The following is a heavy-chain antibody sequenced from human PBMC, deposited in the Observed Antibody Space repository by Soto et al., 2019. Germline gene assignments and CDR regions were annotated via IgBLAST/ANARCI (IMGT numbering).Heavy chain of an antibody. V-gene: IGHV1-2*02. Sequence: QVQLVQSGAEVKKPGASVKVSCKASGYTFTGYYMHWVRQAPGQGLEWMGWINPNSGGTNYAQKFQGRVTITADESTSTAYMELSSLRSEDTAVYYCVSVVTHLWFDPWGQGTLVTVSS. CDR3: VSVVTHLWFDP. D-gene: IGHD2-21*02. CDR1: GYTFTGYY. J-gene: IGHJ5*02. CDR2: INPNSGGT.